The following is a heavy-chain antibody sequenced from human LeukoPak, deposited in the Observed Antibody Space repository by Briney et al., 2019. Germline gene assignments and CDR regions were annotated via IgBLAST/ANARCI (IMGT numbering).Heavy chain of an antibody. CDR1: GRSISIHY. CDR2: TYYSGST. D-gene: IGHD3-3*01. CDR3: ARILEDYDFWSGYVDY. J-gene: IGHJ4*02. V-gene: IGHV4-59*11. Sequence: KPSETLSLTCTVSGRSISIHYWRWIRPPPGKGLEWIGLTYYSGSTNFNPSLKSRVTISLDTSKNQCSLKLRSVTAADTAVYYCARILEDYDFWSGYVDYWGQGTLVTVSS.